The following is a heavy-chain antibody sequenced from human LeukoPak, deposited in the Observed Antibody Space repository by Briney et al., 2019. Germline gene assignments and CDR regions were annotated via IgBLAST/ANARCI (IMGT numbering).Heavy chain of an antibody. CDR1: GFTFSNNY. V-gene: IGHV3-53*01. Sequence: GGSLRLSCAASGFTFSNNYLSWVRQAPGKGLEWVSLIYPSGNIYYTDSVKGRFTISRDNSKNTVYLQMNTLRAEDTAVYYCARTFVSGDGQKVGYFDYWGQGALVTVSS. J-gene: IGHJ4*02. D-gene: IGHD5-24*01. CDR2: IYPSGNI. CDR3: ARTFVSGDGQKVGYFDY.